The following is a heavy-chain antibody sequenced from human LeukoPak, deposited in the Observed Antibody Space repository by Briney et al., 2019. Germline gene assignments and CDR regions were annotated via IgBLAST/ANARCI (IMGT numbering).Heavy chain of an antibody. CDR3: ASCSSTSWYAGDSFDP. CDR2: INHSGST. Sequence: PSETLSLTCAVYGGSFSDYYWSWIRQSPGKGLEWIGEINHSGSTNYHPSLKSRVTISVDTSKNQFSLKLNSVTAADTAVYYCASCSSTSWYAGDSFDPWGQGTLVTVSS. V-gene: IGHV4-34*01. J-gene: IGHJ5*02. CDR1: GGSFSDYY. D-gene: IGHD2-2*01.